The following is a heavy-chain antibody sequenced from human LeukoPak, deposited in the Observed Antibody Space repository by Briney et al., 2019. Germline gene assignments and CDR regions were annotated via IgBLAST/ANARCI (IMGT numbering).Heavy chain of an antibody. CDR3: ARVRRSRVGDYRKPSYYYYYMDV. D-gene: IGHD4-11*01. CDR2: IIPIFGTA. CDR1: GGTFSSYA. J-gene: IGHJ6*03. V-gene: IGHV1-69*06. Sequence: AASVKVSCKASGGTFSSYAISWVRQAPGQGLEWMGGIIPIFGTADYAQKFQGRVTITADKSTSTAYMELSSLRSEDTAVYYCARVRRSRVGDYRKPSYYYYYMDVWGKGTTVTISS.